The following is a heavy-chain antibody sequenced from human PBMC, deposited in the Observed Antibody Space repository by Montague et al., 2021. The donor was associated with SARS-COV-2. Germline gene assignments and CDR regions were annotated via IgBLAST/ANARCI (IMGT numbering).Heavy chain of an antibody. CDR1: GGSLGGYH. Sequence: SETLSLTCGVSGGSLGGYHWSWIRQPPGKGLEWIGEIGLSGSTNXNPSLKSRVIISLDTSKNQFSLKLSSVTAADTAVYYCARGLIDITMMVVVFTGASLYFDYWGQGILVTVSS. J-gene: IGHJ4*02. CDR3: ARGLIDITMMVVVFTGASLYFDY. D-gene: IGHD3-22*01. V-gene: IGHV4-34*01. CDR2: IGLSGST.